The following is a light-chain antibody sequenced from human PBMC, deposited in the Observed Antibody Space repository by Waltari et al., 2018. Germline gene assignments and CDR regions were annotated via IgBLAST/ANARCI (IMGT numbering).Light chain of an antibody. Sequence: QSALTHPASVSGSPGQSITTSCTGTSSDAGYYYSVPWYQQYPGKAPKVIIYDVSERPSGVSSRFSASKSANTASLTISGIQAEDEADYYCSSFTSISTWVFGGGTKVTVL. CDR1: SSDAGYYYS. V-gene: IGLV2-14*01. J-gene: IGLJ3*02. CDR2: DVS. CDR3: SSFTSISTWV.